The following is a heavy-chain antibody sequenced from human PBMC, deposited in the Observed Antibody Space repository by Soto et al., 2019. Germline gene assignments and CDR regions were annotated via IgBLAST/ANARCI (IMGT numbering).Heavy chain of an antibody. V-gene: IGHV4-34*01. J-gene: IGHJ1*01. D-gene: IGHD3-10*01. CDR1: GGSFSGYY. CDR2: INHSGST. Sequence: SETLSLTCAVYGGSFSGYYWSWIRQPPGKGLEWIGEINHSGSTNYNPSLKSRITISVDTSKNQYSLKLSSLTAADTAVYYCAILIISAISWGQYTLVLVS. CDR3: AILIISAIS.